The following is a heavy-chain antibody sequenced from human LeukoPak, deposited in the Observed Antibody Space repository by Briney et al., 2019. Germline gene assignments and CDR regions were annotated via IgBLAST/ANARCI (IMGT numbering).Heavy chain of an antibody. CDR1: GFTFSGYA. J-gene: IGHJ4*02. CDR2: ISGSGGST. CDR3: AKEVVDYGSGSPHYFDY. Sequence: QPGGSLRLSCAASGFTFSGYAMSWVRQAPGKGLEWVSAISGSGGSTYYADSVKGRFTISRGNSKNTLYLQMNSLRAEDTAVYYCAKEVVDYGSGSPHYFDYWGQGTLVTVSS. D-gene: IGHD3-10*01. V-gene: IGHV3-23*01.